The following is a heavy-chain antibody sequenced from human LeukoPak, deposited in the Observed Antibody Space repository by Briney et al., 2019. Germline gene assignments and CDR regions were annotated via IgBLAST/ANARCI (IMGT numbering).Heavy chain of an antibody. Sequence: PSETLSLTCTVSGYSISSGYYWGWIRQPPGKGLEWIGEINHSGSTNYNPSLKSRVTISVDTSKNQFSLKLSSVTAADTAVYYCARGGSTWYQDYWGQGTLVTVSS. CDR3: ARGGSTWYQDY. J-gene: IGHJ4*02. CDR1: GYSISSGYY. D-gene: IGHD6-13*01. V-gene: IGHV4-38-2*02. CDR2: INHSGST.